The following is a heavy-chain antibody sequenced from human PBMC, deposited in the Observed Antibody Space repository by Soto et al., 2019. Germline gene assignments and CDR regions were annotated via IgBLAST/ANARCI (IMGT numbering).Heavy chain of an antibody. CDR1: GYTFTHYY. V-gene: IGHV1-46*01. D-gene: IGHD5-18*01. CDR3: ATSVNSAMAFDY. CDR2: INPNGGFT. Sequence: QVQLVQSGAEVKKPGASVRVSCKASGYTFTHYYIHWVRQAPGQGLEWMGIINPNGGFTTYAQKSRAGFSMTRDTSTSTVYMELSSLRSEDSAVYYCATSVNSAMAFDYWGQGTLVTVSS. J-gene: IGHJ4*02.